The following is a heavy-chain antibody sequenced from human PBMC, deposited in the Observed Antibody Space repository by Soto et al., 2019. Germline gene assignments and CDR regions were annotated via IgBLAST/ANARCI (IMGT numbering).Heavy chain of an antibody. J-gene: IGHJ4*01. CDR3: AQSLGAGNSPTLDY. Sequence: PTLWKRTQTLALTCTFSGFSLSATDTGVVWMRQPQGKALEWLALIYWHDEKRYSTSLKSRLTITKDTSQTQVILTMTNMDPVDTATCFYAQSLGAGNSPTLDYWPHGILVGASS. CDR1: GFSLSATDTG. V-gene: IGHV2-5*01. CDR2: IYWHDEK. D-gene: IGHD6-13*01.